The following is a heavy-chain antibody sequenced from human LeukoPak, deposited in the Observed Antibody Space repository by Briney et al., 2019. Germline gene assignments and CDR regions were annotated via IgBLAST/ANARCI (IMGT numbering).Heavy chain of an antibody. V-gene: IGHV4-34*01. Sequence: SETLSLTCAVYGGSFSGYYWSWIRQPPGKGLEWIGEIYHSGSTNYNPSLKSRVTISVDKSKNQFSLKLSSVAAADTAVYYCARAGYGDYEETFDIWGQGTMVTVSS. CDR3: ARAGYGDYEETFDI. D-gene: IGHD4-17*01. CDR2: IYHSGST. CDR1: GGSFSGYY. J-gene: IGHJ3*02.